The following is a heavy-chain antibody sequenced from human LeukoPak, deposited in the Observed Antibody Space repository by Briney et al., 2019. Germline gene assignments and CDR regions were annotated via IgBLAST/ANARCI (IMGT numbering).Heavy chain of an antibody. CDR1: GYTLTSYY. CDR2: INPSGGST. CDR3: ARATYYDFWSGYPYYYYYYGMDV. J-gene: IGHJ6*02. Sequence: ASVKVSCKASGYTLTSYYMHWVRQAPGQGLEWMGIINPSGGSTSYAQKFQGRVTMTRDTSTSTVYMELSSLRSEDTAVYYCARATYYDFWSGYPYYYYYYGMDVWGQGTTVTVSS. V-gene: IGHV1-46*01. D-gene: IGHD3-3*01.